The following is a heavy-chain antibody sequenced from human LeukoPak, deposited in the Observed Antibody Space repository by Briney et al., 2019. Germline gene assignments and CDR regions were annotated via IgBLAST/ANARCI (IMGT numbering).Heavy chain of an antibody. J-gene: IGHJ2*01. CDR2: ISWNSGSI. CDR1: GFAFDDYA. V-gene: IGHV3-9*01. CDR3: AKANLRTTVTISSWYFDL. D-gene: IGHD4-17*01. Sequence: GRSLRLSCAASGFAFDDYAMHWVRQAPGKGLEWVSGISWNSGSIGYADSVKGRFTISRDNAKNSLYLQMNSLRAEDTALYYCAKANLRTTVTISSWYFDLWGRGTLVTVSS.